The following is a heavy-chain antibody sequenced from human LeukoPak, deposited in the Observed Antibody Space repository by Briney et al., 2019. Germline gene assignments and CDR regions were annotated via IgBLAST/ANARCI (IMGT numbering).Heavy chain of an antibody. CDR3: ARVRRYSSSWGYYFDY. CDR2: IKQDGSEK. V-gene: IGHV3-7*01. CDR1: GFTFSSYW. D-gene: IGHD6-13*01. J-gene: IGHJ4*02. Sequence: GGSLRLSCAASGFTFSSYWISWVRQAPGKGLEWVANIKQDGSEKYYVDSVKGRFTISRDNAKNSLYLQMNSLRAEDTAVYYCARVRRYSSSWGYYFDYWGQGTLVTVSS.